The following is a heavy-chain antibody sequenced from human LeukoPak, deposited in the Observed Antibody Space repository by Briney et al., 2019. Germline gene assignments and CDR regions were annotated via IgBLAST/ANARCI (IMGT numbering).Heavy chain of an antibody. J-gene: IGHJ5*02. V-gene: IGHV4-30-2*01. Sequence: SETLSLTCAVSGASISSGGYSWSWIRQPPGKGLEWIGYIYHSGSTYYNPSLKSRVTISVDRSKNQFSLKLSSVTAADTAVYYCARWELLQNWFDPWGQGTLVTVSS. CDR3: ARWELLQNWFDP. CDR1: GASISSGGYS. CDR2: IYHSGST. D-gene: IGHD1-26*01.